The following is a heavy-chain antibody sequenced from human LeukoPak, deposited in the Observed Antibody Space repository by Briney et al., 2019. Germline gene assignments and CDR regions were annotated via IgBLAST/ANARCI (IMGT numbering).Heavy chain of an antibody. Sequence: GGSLRLSCAASGFIFSPYAMSWVRQAPGKGLEWVSSISSSSSYIYYADSVKGRFTISRDNAKNSLYLQMNSLRAEDTAVYYCARDGANIGDDAFDIWGQGTMVTVSS. D-gene: IGHD5-12*01. CDR1: GFIFSPYA. J-gene: IGHJ3*02. CDR2: ISSSSSYI. CDR3: ARDGANIGDDAFDI. V-gene: IGHV3-21*01.